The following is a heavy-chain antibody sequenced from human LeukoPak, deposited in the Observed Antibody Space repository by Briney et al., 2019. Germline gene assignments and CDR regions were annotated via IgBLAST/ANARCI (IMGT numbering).Heavy chain of an antibody. J-gene: IGHJ4*02. D-gene: IGHD4-11*01. V-gene: IGHV1-46*01. CDR2: INPSGGST. CDR3: ARDNVATNSNYAVFDY. CDR1: GYTFTSYY. Sequence: ASVKVSCKASGYTFTSYYMHWVRQAPGQGLEWMGIINPSGGSTSYAQKFQGRVTMTRDMSTSTVYMELSSLRSEDTAVYYCARDNVATNSNYAVFDYWGQGTLVTVSS.